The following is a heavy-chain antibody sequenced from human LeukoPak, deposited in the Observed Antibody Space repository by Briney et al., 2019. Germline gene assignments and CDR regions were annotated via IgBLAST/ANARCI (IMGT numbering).Heavy chain of an antibody. J-gene: IGHJ5*02. CDR2: MYYSGGDT. CDR1: GGSISGYY. CDR3: ARGHYGFDP. Sequence: SETLSLTCTVFGGSISGYYWSWLRQPPGKGLEWIAYMYYSGGDTDYNPSLKSRVAISVDTSNNQVSLKLSSVTAAGTAVYYCARGHYGFDPWGQGTLVTVS. V-gene: IGHV4-59*08. D-gene: IGHD3-16*01.